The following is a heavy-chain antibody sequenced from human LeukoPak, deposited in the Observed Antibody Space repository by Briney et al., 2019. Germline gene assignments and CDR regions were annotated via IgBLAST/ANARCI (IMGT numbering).Heavy chain of an antibody. Sequence: GGSLRLSCPASGFTFSSYGMHWVRQAPGKGLEWVAFIRYDGSNKYYADSVKGRFTISRDNSKNTLYLQMNSLRAEDTAVYYCAKEIQLWSYYYYYYYMDVWGKGTTVAVSS. V-gene: IGHV3-30*02. CDR1: GFTFSSYG. J-gene: IGHJ6*03. D-gene: IGHD5-18*01. CDR3: AKEIQLWSYYYYYYYMDV. CDR2: IRYDGSNK.